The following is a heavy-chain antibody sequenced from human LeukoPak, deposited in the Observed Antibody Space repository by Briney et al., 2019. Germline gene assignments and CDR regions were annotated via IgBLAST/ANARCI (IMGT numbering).Heavy chain of an antibody. Sequence: GGSLRLSCAASGFTFSSYGMSWVRQAPGKGLEWVSAISGSGFSTYYADSVKGRFTISRDNSKNTLYLQMNSLRAEDTAVYYCAKVAGTAMVHLGGGFDYWGQGTLVTVSS. CDR3: AKVAGTAMVHLGGGFDY. J-gene: IGHJ4*02. CDR1: GFTFSSYG. D-gene: IGHD5-18*01. V-gene: IGHV3-23*01. CDR2: ISGSGFST.